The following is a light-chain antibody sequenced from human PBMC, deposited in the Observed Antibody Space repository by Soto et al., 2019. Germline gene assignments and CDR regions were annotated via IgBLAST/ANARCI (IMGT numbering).Light chain of an antibody. CDR3: QQRTT. J-gene: IGKJ1*01. CDR2: DAS. CDR1: QSVSSY. Sequence: EIVLTQSPATLSLSPGERATLSCRASQSVSSYLAWYQQKPGQAPRLLIYDASNRATGIPARFSGSGSGTIFTLTISSLEPEDFAVYYCQQRTTFGQGTKVDIK. V-gene: IGKV3-11*01.